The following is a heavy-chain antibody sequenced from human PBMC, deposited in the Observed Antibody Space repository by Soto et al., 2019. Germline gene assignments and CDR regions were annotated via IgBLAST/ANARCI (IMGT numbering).Heavy chain of an antibody. CDR3: ASHPSPPGXCSSTSCYRYYYYGMDV. CDR1: GFTFSIYE. Sequence: GGSLRLSCAASGFTFSIYEMNWVRQAPGKGLGWGSYISSSGSTIYYADSAKGRFTISRDNAKTSLYLQMNSLRAEDTAVYYCASHPSPPGXCSSTSCYRYYYYGMDVWGQGTTVTVSS. J-gene: IGHJ6*02. D-gene: IGHD2-2*01. CDR2: ISSSGSTI. V-gene: IGHV3-48*03.